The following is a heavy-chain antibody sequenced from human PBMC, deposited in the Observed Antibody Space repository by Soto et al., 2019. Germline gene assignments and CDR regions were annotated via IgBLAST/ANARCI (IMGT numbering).Heavy chain of an antibody. V-gene: IGHV4-61*08. CDR1: GGSISSGGYF. Sequence: SETLSLTCTVSGGSISSGGYFWNWIRQHPGRGLEWIGYIYYSGSTNYNPSLKSRVTISVDTSKNQFPLKLSSVTAADTAVYYCARGRLLRYRLVIDPWGQGTLVTVSS. CDR3: ARGRLLRYRLVIDP. J-gene: IGHJ5*02. CDR2: IYYSGST. D-gene: IGHD2-2*02.